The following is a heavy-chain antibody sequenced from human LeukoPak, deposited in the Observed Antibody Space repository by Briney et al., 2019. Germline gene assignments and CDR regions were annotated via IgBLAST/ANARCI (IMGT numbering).Heavy chain of an antibody. CDR3: ASYSGSYYSAFDI. CDR2: IYTSGST. J-gene: IGHJ3*02. D-gene: IGHD1-26*01. Sequence: SETLSLTCTVSGGSISSGSYYWSWIRQPAGKGLEWVGRIYTSGSTNYNPSLKSRVTISVDTSKNQFSLKLSSVTAADTAVYYCASYSGSYYSAFDIWGQGTMVTVSS. CDR1: GGSISSGSYY. V-gene: IGHV4-61*02.